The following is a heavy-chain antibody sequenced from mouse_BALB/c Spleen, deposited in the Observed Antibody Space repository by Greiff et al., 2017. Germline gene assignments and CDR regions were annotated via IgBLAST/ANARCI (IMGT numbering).Heavy chain of an antibody. Sequence: VKVVESGPGLVAPSQSLSITCTVSGFSLTSYGVHWVRQPPGKGLEWLGVIWAGGSTNYNSALMSRLSISKDNSKSQVFLKMNSLQTDDTAMYYCARDQEGDWFAYWGQGTLVTVSA. CDR1: GFSLTSYG. D-gene: IGHD3-2*02. CDR2: IWAGGST. J-gene: IGHJ3*01. V-gene: IGHV2-9*02. CDR3: ARDQEGDWFAY.